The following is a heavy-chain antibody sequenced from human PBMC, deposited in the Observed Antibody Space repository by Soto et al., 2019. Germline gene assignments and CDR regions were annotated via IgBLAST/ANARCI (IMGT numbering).Heavy chain of an antibody. V-gene: IGHV4-39*01. CDR3: ARHTPMAAAGGHPFDY. D-gene: IGHD6-13*01. J-gene: IGHJ4*02. Sequence: PSETLSLTCTVSGGSISSSSYYWGWIRQPPGKGLEWIGSIYYSGSTYYNPSLKSRVTISVDTSKNQFSLKLSSVTAADTAVYYCARHTPMAAAGGHPFDYWGQGTLVTVSS. CDR2: IYYSGST. CDR1: GGSISSSSYY.